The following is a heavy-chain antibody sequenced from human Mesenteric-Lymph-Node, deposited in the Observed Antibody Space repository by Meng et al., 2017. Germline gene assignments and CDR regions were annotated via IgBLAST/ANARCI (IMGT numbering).Heavy chain of an antibody. CDR2: INPNSGNT. Sequence: ASVKVSCKASGYSFTGFYIHWVRQAPGQGLEWMGWINPNSGNTNCAQKFQGRVTMSKDTSISTAYLELNTLTSDDTAMYYCARDLWGSGSYYLSYWGQGTLVTVSS. D-gene: IGHD1-26*01. J-gene: IGHJ4*02. CDR1: GYSFTGFY. V-gene: IGHV1-2*02. CDR3: ARDLWGSGSYYLSY.